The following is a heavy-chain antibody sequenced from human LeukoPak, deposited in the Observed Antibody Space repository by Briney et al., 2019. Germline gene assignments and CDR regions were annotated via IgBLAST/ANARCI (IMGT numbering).Heavy chain of an antibody. D-gene: IGHD1-7*01. J-gene: IGHJ5*02. CDR3: ARDRKTGTTSWFDP. Sequence: ASVKVSCKASGYTFTGYYMHWVRQAPGQGLEWMGWLNPNSGGTNYAQKFQGRVTTTRDTSISTAYMELSRLRSDDTAVYYCARDRKTGTTSWFDPWGQGTLVTVSS. V-gene: IGHV1-2*02. CDR1: GYTFTGYY. CDR2: LNPNSGGT.